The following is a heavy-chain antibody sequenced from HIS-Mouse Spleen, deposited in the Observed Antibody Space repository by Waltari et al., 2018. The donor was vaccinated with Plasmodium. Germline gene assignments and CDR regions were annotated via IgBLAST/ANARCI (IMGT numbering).Heavy chain of an antibody. J-gene: IGHJ3*02. Sequence: QVQLQESCPGLVKPSETLSLTCTVSGGSISSYSWHWIRLPTGKGLEWSGYIYYSGSTNYNPSLKSRVTISVDTSKNQFSLKLSSVTAADTAVYYCARVRAAAGLRAFDIWGQGTMVTVSS. CDR1: GGSISSYS. V-gene: IGHV4-59*13. D-gene: IGHD6-13*01. CDR2: IYYSGST. CDR3: ARVRAAAGLRAFDI.